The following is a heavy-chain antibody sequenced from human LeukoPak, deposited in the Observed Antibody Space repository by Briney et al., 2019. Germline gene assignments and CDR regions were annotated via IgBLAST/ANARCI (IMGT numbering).Heavy chain of an antibody. CDR2: IRSKANNYAT. CDR3: IRGAASGSYYGFDV. V-gene: IGHV3-73*01. CDR1: GFTFSGST. Sequence: GGSLRLSCAASGFTFSGSTMHWVRQAPGKGLEWVGRIRSKANNYATAYATSVKGRFTLSRDDSKNTAYLQMNSLKTEDTAVYYCIRGAASGSYYGFDVWGQGATVTVSS. D-gene: IGHD1-26*01. J-gene: IGHJ6*02.